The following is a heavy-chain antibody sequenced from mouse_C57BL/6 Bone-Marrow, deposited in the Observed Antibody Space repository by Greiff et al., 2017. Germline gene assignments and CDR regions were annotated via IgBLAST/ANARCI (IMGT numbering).Heavy chain of an antibody. D-gene: IGHD1-1*01. CDR3: ARNHYGSLSWDY. Sequence: QVQLQQPGAELVKPGASVKLSCKASGYTFTSYWMQWVKQRPGQGLEWIGEIDPSDSYTNSNQKFKGKATLTVDTSSSTAYMQLSSLTSEDSAVYYCARNHYGSLSWDYWGQGTTLTVSS. CDR2: IDPSDSYT. V-gene: IGHV1-50*01. CDR1: GYTFTSYW. J-gene: IGHJ2*01.